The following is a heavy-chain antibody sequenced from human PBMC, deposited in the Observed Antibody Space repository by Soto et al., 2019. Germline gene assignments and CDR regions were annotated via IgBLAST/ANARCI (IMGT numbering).Heavy chain of an antibody. V-gene: IGHV3-30*18. J-gene: IGHJ6*02. CDR1: GFTFSSYG. D-gene: IGHD6-13*01. Sequence: PGGSLRLSCAASGFTFSSYGMHWVRQAPGKGLEWVAVIAYDGSNKYYADSVKGRFTISRDNSKNTLYLQMNSLRAEDTAVYYCAKAVAAAACKSGCYYYGMDVWGQGTTVTVSS. CDR2: IAYDGSNK. CDR3: AKAVAAAACKSGCYYYGMDV.